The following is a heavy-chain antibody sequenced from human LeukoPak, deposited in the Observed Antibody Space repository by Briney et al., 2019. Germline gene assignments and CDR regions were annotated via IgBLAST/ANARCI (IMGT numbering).Heavy chain of an antibody. CDR1: GFTFSSYA. Sequence: GGSLRLSCAASGFTFSSYAMSWVRQAPGKGLEWVSVISGSGSSTYYADSVKGRFTISRDNSKNTLYLQMNSLRAEDTAVYYCARDPLGAHFDFWGQGTLVTVSS. V-gene: IGHV3-23*01. CDR3: ARDPLGAHFDF. D-gene: IGHD1-26*01. CDR2: ISGSGSST. J-gene: IGHJ4*02.